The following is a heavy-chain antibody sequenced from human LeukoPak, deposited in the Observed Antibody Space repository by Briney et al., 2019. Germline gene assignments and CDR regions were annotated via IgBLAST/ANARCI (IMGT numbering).Heavy chain of an antibody. Sequence: ASVKVPCKASGYTFTGYYMHWVRQAPGQGLEWMGWINPNSGGTNYAQKFQGRVTMTRDTSISTAYMELSRLRSDDTAVYYCARVLFGVVTPFDYWGQGTLVTVSS. J-gene: IGHJ4*02. V-gene: IGHV1-2*02. D-gene: IGHD3-3*01. CDR1: GYTFTGYY. CDR2: INPNSGGT. CDR3: ARVLFGVVTPFDY.